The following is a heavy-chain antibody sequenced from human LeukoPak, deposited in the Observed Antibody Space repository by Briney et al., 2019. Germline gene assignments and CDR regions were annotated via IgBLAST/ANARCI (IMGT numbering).Heavy chain of an antibody. CDR3: ARPSFYCSSTSCPPYIYYYYDMDV. D-gene: IGHD2-2*01. Sequence: GGSLRLSCAASGFTFSSYEVNWVRQAPGKGLEWVSYISSSGSTIYYADSVKGRFTISRDNAKNSLYLQMNSLRAEDTAVYFCARPSFYCSSTSCPPYIYYYYDMDVWGQGTMVTVSS. V-gene: IGHV3-48*03. CDR1: GFTFSSYE. CDR2: ISSSGSTI. J-gene: IGHJ6*02.